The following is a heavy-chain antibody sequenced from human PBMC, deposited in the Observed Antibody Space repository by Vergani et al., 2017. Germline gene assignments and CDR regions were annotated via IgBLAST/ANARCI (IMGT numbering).Heavy chain of an antibody. Sequence: QVQLVQSGAEVKKPGASVKVSCKASGYTFTSYGISWVRQAPGQGLEWMGWISAYNGNTNYAQKLQGRVTITTDTSTSTAYMELRSLRSDDTAVYYCARYPHIVVVPAAPYYYYYYGMDVWGQGTTVTVSS. CDR3: ARYPHIVVVPAAPYYYYYYGMDV. J-gene: IGHJ6*02. CDR1: GYTFTSYG. V-gene: IGHV1-18*04. D-gene: IGHD2-2*01. CDR2: ISAYNGNT.